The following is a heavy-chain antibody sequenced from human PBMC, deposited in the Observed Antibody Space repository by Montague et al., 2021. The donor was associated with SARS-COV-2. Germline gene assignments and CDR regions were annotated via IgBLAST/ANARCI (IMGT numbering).Heavy chain of an antibody. CDR3: ARATSVRGAVSWFDP. CDR2: INSNGGT. D-gene: IGHD3-10*01. V-gene: IGHV4-61*08. J-gene: IGHJ5*02. Sequence: SETLSLTCSVSSGSINSGGFYWSWIRQPPGKGLEWIGYINSNGGTNDNHSLRSRLTMSVDTSKNQFSLQLRSMTPADTAVYFCARATSVRGAVSWFDPWGQGILVTVSS. CDR1: SGSINSGGFY.